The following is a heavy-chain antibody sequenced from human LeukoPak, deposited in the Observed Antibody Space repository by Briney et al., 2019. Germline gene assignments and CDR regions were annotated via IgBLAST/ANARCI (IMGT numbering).Heavy chain of an antibody. D-gene: IGHD5-24*01. Sequence: ASVKVSCKASGFTFTSSAMQWVRQARGQRLEWIGWIVVGSGNTNYAQKFQERVTITRDMSTSTAYMELSSLRSEDTAVYYCAAGLVEMATSYFDYWGQGALVTVSS. V-gene: IGHV1-58*02. CDR1: GFTFTSSA. CDR3: AAGLVEMATSYFDY. J-gene: IGHJ4*02. CDR2: IVVGSGNT.